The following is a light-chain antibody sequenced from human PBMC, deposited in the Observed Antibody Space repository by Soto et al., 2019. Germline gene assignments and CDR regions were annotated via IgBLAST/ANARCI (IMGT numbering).Light chain of an antibody. CDR3: CSYAGSYTDV. CDR1: SSDVGGYNY. Sequence: QSVLTQPRSVSGSPGQSVTISCTGTSSDVGGYNYVSWYQQHPDKAPKLMIYDVNKRPSGVPDRFSGSKSGNTASLTISGLQAEDEADYYCCSYAGSYTDVFGGGTKLTVL. CDR2: DVN. V-gene: IGLV2-11*01. J-gene: IGLJ2*01.